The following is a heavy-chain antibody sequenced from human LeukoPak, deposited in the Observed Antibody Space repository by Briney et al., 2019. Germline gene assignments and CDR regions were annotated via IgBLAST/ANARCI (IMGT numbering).Heavy chain of an antibody. CDR1: GGSFSGYY. CDR3: ARGARTPSGYGSRTAGRANWFDP. D-gene: IGHD5-12*01. Sequence: SETLSLTCAVYGGSFSGYYWSWIRQPPGKGLEWIGEISHSGSSNYNPSLKSRVTISVDTSKNQFSLKLSSVTAADTAVYYCARGARTPSGYGSRTAGRANWFDPWGQGTLVTVSS. CDR2: ISHSGSS. V-gene: IGHV4-34*01. J-gene: IGHJ5*02.